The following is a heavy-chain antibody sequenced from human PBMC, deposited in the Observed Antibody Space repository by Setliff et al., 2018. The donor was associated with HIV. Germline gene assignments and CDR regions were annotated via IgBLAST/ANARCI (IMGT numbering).Heavy chain of an antibody. J-gene: IGHJ2*01. CDR2: ISVYNGQT. V-gene: IGHV1-18*01. CDR1: GYSFTTYG. Sequence: GASVKVSCKASGYSFTTYGISWVRQAPGQGLEWVGWISVYNGQTLYAQKVQDKITVTMDIPKDTAYMELRGLTPDDTAVYYCARGHHLYWYFDLWGPGTLVTVSS. CDR3: ARGHHLYWYFDL.